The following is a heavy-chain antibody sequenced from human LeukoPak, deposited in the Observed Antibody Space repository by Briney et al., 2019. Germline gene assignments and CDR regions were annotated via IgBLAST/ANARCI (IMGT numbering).Heavy chain of an antibody. D-gene: IGHD2-15*01. J-gene: IGHJ4*02. CDR3: ARDPIGRCSGGGCPFDY. Sequence: ASVKVSCKASGGTFSSYAISWVRQAPGQGLEWMEGIIPIFGTANYAQKFQGRVTITTDESTSTAYMELSSLRSEDTAVYYCARDPIGRCSGGGCPFDYWGQGTLVTVSS. CDR2: IIPIFGTA. CDR1: GGTFSSYA. V-gene: IGHV1-69*05.